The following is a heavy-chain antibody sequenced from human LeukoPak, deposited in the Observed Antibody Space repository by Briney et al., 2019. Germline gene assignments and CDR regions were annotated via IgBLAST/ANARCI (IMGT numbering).Heavy chain of an antibody. Sequence: SQTLSLTCTVSGGSISSGDYYWSWIRQPPGKGLEWIGYIYYGGSTYYNPSLKSRVTISVDTSKNQFSLKLSSVTAADTAVYYCARVRTAMAFDYWGQGTLVTVSS. J-gene: IGHJ4*02. CDR2: IYYGGST. V-gene: IGHV4-30-4*08. D-gene: IGHD5-18*01. CDR1: GGSISSGDYY. CDR3: ARVRTAMAFDY.